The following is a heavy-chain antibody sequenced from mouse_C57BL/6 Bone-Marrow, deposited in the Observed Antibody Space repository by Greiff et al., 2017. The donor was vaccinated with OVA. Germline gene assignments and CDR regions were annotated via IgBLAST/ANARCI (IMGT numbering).Heavy chain of an antibody. Sequence: DVKLVESGGDLVKPGGSLKLSCAASGFTFSSYGMSWVRQTPDKRLEWVATISSGGSYTYYPDSVKGRFTISRDNAKNTLYLQMSSLKSEDTAMYYCARHKLGLFDYWGQGTTLTVSS. V-gene: IGHV5-6*02. CDR1: GFTFSSYG. CDR2: ISSGGSYT. D-gene: IGHD4-1*01. J-gene: IGHJ2*01. CDR3: ARHKLGLFDY.